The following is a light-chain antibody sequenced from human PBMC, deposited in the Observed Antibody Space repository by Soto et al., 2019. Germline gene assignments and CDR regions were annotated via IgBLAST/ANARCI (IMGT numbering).Light chain of an antibody. CDR1: QNINTY. J-gene: IGKJ5*01. Sequence: DIEVTQSPASMSASVGDRVTITCQASQNINTYLNWYQQKPGRAPKLLIYDASNLEAGVPSRFRGSGSGTDSTFTIRRLQPEDIATYYCQHYENLPTFGQGTRLEIK. CDR2: DAS. CDR3: QHYENLPT. V-gene: IGKV1-33*01.